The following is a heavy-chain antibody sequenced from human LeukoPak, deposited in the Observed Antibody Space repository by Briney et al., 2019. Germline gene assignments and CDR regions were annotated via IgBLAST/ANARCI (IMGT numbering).Heavy chain of an antibody. V-gene: IGHV3-23*01. CDR3: AIDPYSIGWRGGDYFDY. CDR2: VGAGGGST. CDR1: GFSFSTYA. J-gene: IGHJ4*02. D-gene: IGHD6-19*01. Sequence: GGSLRLSCAASGFSFSTYAMSWVRQAPGKGLEFVSSVGAGGGSTYYADSVQGRFAISRDNSANTLYLQMNSLRADDTAVYFGAIDPYSIGWRGGDYFDYWGQGTLVIVSS.